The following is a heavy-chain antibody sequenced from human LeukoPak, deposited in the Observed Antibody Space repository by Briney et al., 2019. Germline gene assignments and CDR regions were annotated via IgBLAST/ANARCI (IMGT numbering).Heavy chain of an antibody. CDR2: ISSSSSYI. CDR3: ARAASGYDYPYYFDY. D-gene: IGHD5-12*01. J-gene: IGHJ4*02. Sequence: GGSLRLSCAAFGFTFSSYSMNWVRQAPGKGLEWVSSISSSSSYIYYADSVKGRFTISRDNAKNSLYLQMNSLRAEDTAVYYCARAASGYDYPYYFDYWGQGTLVTVSS. CDR1: GFTFSSYS. V-gene: IGHV3-21*01.